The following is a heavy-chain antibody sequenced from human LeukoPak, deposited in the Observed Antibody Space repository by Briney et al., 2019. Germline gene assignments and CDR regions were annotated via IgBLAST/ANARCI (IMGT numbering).Heavy chain of an antibody. CDR2: IKQDGSEK. Sequence: GSLRLSCAASGFPFSSYWMSWVRQAPGKGLEWVANIKQDGSEKYYVDSVKGRFTISRDNAKNSLYLQMNSLRAEDTAVYYCATDFDYWGQGTLVTVSS. V-gene: IGHV3-7*01. CDR1: GFPFSSYW. J-gene: IGHJ4*02. CDR3: ATDFDY.